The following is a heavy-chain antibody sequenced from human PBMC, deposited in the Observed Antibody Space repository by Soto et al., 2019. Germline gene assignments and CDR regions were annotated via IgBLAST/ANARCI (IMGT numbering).Heavy chain of an antibody. CDR2: ISWNSGSI. CDR1: GFTFDDYA. Sequence: EVQLVESGGGLVQPGRSLRLSCAASGFTFDDYAMHWVRQAPGKGLEWVSGISWNSGSIGYADSVKGRFTISRDNAKNSLYLQMNSLRAEDTALYYCAKGPVAIAVAGTFGGRDVWGQGTPVTVSS. CDR3: AKGPVAIAVAGTFGGRDV. D-gene: IGHD6-19*01. J-gene: IGHJ6*02. V-gene: IGHV3-9*01.